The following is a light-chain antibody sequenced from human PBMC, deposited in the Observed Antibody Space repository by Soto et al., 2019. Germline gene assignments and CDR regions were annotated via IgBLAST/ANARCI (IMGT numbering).Light chain of an antibody. CDR2: DAS. CDR1: QSVNSN. CDR3: QQYNNWPRT. Sequence: EIHMTQSPATLSASPGEGATLSCRASQSVNSNLAWYQQKRGQAPRLLMFDASTRATGVPARFSGSGSGTEFTLTISSLQSEDFGIYYCQQYNNWPRTFGEGTKVEIK. V-gene: IGKV3-15*01. J-gene: IGKJ1*01.